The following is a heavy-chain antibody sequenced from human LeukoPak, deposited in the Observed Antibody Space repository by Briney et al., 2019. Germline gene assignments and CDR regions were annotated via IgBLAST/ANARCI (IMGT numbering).Heavy chain of an antibody. Sequence: PSETLSLTCTVAGGSISSYYWSWIRQPPGKGLEWIGYIYYSGSTNYNPSLKSRVTISVDTSMNQFSLKLISVTAADTAMYYCARGGPYIWESSFDYWGQGTLVTVSS. CDR2: IYYSGST. J-gene: IGHJ4*02. V-gene: IGHV4-59*01. CDR3: ARGGPYIWESSFDY. D-gene: IGHD3-16*01. CDR1: GGSISSYY.